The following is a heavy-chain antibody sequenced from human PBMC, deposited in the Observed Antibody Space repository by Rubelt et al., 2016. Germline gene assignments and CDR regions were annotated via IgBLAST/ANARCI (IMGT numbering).Heavy chain of an antibody. V-gene: IGHV1-2*02. CDR1: GYTFTGYY. J-gene: IGHJ5*02. D-gene: IGHD2-2*01. Sequence: QVQLVQSGAEVKKPGASVKVSCKASGYTFTGYYMHWVRQAPGQGLEWMGWINPNSGGTNYAQKFQGRVTMTRDTAISPADMGLGRLGSDDTAVYYCARGGVAVPAATRQNWGFDPWGQGTLVTVSS. CDR3: ARGGVAVPAATRQNWGFDP. CDR2: INPNSGGT.